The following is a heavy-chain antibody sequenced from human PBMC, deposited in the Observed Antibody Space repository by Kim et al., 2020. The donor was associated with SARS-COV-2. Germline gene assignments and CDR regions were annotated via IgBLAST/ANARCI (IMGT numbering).Heavy chain of an antibody. CDR3: AKALATVWAFDL. Sequence: GGSLRLSCAASGFTFSSYAMNWVRQAPGKGLEWVSSIYKNGGTTYYADSVKGRFTISRDNSKNTLYLQMNSLRVEDTAVYYCAKALATVWAFDLWGQGT. CDR2: IYKNGGTT. CDR1: GFTFSSYA. V-gene: IGHV3-23*05. J-gene: IGHJ3*01. D-gene: IGHD4-17*01.